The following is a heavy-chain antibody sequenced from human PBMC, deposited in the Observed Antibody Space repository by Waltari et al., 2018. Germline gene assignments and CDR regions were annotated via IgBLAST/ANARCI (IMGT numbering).Heavy chain of an antibody. J-gene: IGHJ4*02. CDR3: ARGGILDY. CDR2: IYYSGST. CDR1: GGSIRSSSYY. D-gene: IGHD3-16*01. V-gene: IGHV4-39*01. Sequence: QLQLQESGPGLVKPSETLSLTCPVSGGSIRSSSYYWGWIRQPPGKGLEWIGSIYYSGSTYYNPSLKSRVTISVDTSKNQFSLKLGSVTAADTAVYYCARGGILDYWGQGTLVTVSS.